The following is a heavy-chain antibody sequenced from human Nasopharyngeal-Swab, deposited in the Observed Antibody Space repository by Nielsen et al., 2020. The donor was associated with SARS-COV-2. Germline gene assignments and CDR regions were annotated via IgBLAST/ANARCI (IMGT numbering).Heavy chain of an antibody. CDR3: ARTWIRVPDAFDI. Sequence: GESLKISCAASGFTFSSYGMHWVRQAPGKGLEWVAVIWYDGSNKYYADSVRGRFTISRDNSKNTLYLQMNSLRAEDTAVYYCARTWIRVPDAFDIWGQGTVVTVSS. J-gene: IGHJ3*02. V-gene: IGHV3-33*01. D-gene: IGHD5-18*01. CDR1: GFTFSSYG. CDR2: IWYDGSNK.